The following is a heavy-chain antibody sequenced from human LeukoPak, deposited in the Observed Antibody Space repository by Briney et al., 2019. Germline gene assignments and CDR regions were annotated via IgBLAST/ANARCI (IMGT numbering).Heavy chain of an antibody. CDR3: AREGRDYDSSGPPFDP. J-gene: IGHJ5*02. Sequence: ASVKVSCKASGYTFTSYGISWVRQAPGQGLEWMGGIIPIFGTANYAQKFQGRVTITADESTSTAYMELSSLRSEDTAVYYCAREGRDYDSSGPPFDPWGQGTLVTVSS. D-gene: IGHD3-22*01. CDR1: GYTFTSYG. CDR2: IIPIFGTA. V-gene: IGHV1-69*13.